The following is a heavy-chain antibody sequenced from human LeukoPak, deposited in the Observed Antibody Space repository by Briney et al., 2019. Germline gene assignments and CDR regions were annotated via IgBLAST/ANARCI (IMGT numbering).Heavy chain of an antibody. CDR3: ARNRYGSSLDAFDI. CDR1: GFTFDDYA. CDR2: ISWNSGSI. D-gene: IGHD6-13*01. Sequence: GRSLRLSCAASGFTFDDYAMHWVRQAPGKGLEWVSGISWNSGSIGYADSVKGRFTISRDNAKNSLHLQMNSLRAEDTAVYYCARNRYGSSLDAFDIWGQGTVVTVSS. J-gene: IGHJ3*02. V-gene: IGHV3-9*01.